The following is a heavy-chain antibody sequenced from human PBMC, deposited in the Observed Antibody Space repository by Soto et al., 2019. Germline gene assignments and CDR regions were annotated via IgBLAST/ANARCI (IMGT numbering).Heavy chain of an antibody. D-gene: IGHD3-10*01. J-gene: IGHJ6*02. CDR1: GFTFNTYP. CDR2: ISSTAGRTS. V-gene: IGHV3-23*01. CDR3: AKGVLSFHYGMEV. Sequence: GGSLRLSCATSGFTFNTYPMTWVRQTPGKGLEWVSSISSTAGRTSSYADSVKGRFAISRDFSDNTVYLQMNNLRVDDTAVYFCAKGVLSFHYGMEVWGQGTTVTVSS.